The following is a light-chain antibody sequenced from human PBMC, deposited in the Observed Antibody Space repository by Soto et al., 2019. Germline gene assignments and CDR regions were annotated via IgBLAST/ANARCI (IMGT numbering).Light chain of an antibody. J-gene: IGKJ4*01. CDR1: QSVLYSSNNRNY. CDR3: QQYSSTPLT. V-gene: IGKV4-1*01. Sequence: DIVMTQSPDSLAVSLGERATINCKSSQSVLYSSNNRNYLAWYQQRPGPPPKLLLYWASTRESGVPDRFSGSGYGTDFTLTISSLQAEDVAVYYCQQYSSTPLTFGGGTKVEIK. CDR2: WAS.